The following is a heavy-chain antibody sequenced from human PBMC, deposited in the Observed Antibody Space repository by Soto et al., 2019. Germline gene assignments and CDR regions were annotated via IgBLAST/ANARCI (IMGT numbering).Heavy chain of an antibody. J-gene: IGHJ1*01. D-gene: IGHD4-17*01. V-gene: IGHV4-31*03. CDR2: IYYSGST. Sequence: QVQLQESGPGLVKPSQTLSLTCTVSDGSISSGGYYWSWIRQHPGKGLEWIGYIYYSGSTYYNPSLKSRVTISVDTSKNQFSLKLSSVTAADTAVYYCARGPDRLRIHLRLDWGQGTLVTVSS. CDR1: DGSISSGGYY. CDR3: ARGPDRLRIHLRLD.